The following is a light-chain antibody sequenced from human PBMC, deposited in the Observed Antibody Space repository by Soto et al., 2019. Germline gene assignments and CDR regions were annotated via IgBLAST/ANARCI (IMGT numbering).Light chain of an antibody. J-gene: IGKJ2*01. V-gene: IGKV4-1*01. CDR1: QTILYSSNNKNY. CDR2: WAS. Sequence: DIVMTQSPGSLAVSLGERATINCKSSQTILYSSNNKNYLAWYQQKPGQPPKLLIYWASTRESGVPDRFSGSGSGTDFTLTISSLQAEDVAVYYCQKYSDTPYTFGQGTKLEIK. CDR3: QKYSDTPYT.